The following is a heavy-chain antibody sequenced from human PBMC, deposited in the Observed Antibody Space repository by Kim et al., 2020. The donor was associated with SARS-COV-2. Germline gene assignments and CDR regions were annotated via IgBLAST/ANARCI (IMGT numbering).Heavy chain of an antibody. CDR1: GGSISSYY. V-gene: IGHV4-59*13. CDR3: ARAGGTYYYGSGSYPTYYYYYGMDV. CDR2: IYYSGST. D-gene: IGHD3-10*01. J-gene: IGHJ6*02. Sequence: SETLSHTCTVSGGSISSYYWSWIRQPPGKGLEWIGYIYYSGSTNYNPSLKSRVTISVDTSKNQFSLKLSSVTAADTAVYYCARAGGTYYYGSGSYPTYYYYYGMDVWGQGTTVTVSS.